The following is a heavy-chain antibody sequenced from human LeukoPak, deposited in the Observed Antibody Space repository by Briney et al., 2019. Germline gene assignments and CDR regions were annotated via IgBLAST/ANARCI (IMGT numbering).Heavy chain of an antibody. V-gene: IGHV4-39*06. J-gene: IGHJ4*02. CDR1: GGSISSSSYY. CDR3: ARDLDYYDSSGFY. D-gene: IGHD3-22*01. Sequence: PSETLSLTCTVSGGSISSSSYYWGWIRQPPGKGLEWIGSIYYSGSTYYNPSLKSRVTISVDTSKNQFTLKLSSVTAADTAVYYCARDLDYYDSSGFYWGQGTLVTVSS. CDR2: IYYSGST.